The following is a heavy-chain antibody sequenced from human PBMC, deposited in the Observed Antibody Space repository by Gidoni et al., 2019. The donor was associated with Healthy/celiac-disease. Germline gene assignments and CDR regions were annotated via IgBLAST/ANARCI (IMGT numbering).Heavy chain of an antibody. Sequence: QVQLVESGGGGVQPGRSLRLSCAASGFTFSSYAMHWVRQAPGKGLEWVAVISYDGSNKYYADSVKGRFTISRDNSKNTLYLQMNSLRAEDTAVYYCARNEDYYGSGTYGDYWGQGTLVTVSS. V-gene: IGHV3-30*01. J-gene: IGHJ4*02. CDR3: ARNEDYYGSGTYGDY. D-gene: IGHD3-10*01. CDR1: GFTFSSYA. CDR2: ISYDGSNK.